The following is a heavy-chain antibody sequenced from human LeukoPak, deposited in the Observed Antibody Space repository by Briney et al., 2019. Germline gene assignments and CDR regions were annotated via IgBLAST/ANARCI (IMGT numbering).Heavy chain of an antibody. CDR2: IYPSGGTT. V-gene: IGHV1-46*01. Sequence: ASVKVSCKAFGYTFTSHYLHWVRQAPGQGLEWMGMIYPSGGTTDYPQKFQGRVTMTRDTSTSTVYMEVSSLRSEDTAVYSCARDGLAGTFYFDYWGQGTLVTVSS. CDR3: ARDGLAGTFYFDY. D-gene: IGHD6-19*01. CDR1: GYTFTSHY. J-gene: IGHJ4*02.